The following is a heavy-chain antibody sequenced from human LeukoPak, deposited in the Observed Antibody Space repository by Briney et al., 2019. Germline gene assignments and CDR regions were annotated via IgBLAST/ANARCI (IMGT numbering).Heavy chain of an antibody. CDR1: SGSISSSSHY. V-gene: IGHV4-39*01. J-gene: IGHJ4*02. Sequence: PSETLSLTCTVSSGSISSSSHYWGWIRQPPGKGLEWIGSIYYSGNAYYNPSLKSRVTISVDTSKNQFSLKLSCVTAADTAVYYCARQDVSAYRLGHFDFWGQGTLVTVSS. D-gene: IGHD2-21*01. CDR3: ARQDVSAYRLGHFDF. CDR2: IYYSGNA.